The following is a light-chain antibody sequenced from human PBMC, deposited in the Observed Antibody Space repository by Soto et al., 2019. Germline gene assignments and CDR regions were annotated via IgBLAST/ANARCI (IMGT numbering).Light chain of an antibody. J-gene: IGKJ3*01. CDR3: QHYHNIPFT. CDR2: WAS. CDR1: QSVLYSSNNKNY. Sequence: DIVMTQSPDSLAVSLGERATINCKSSQSVLYSSNNKNYLAWYQQKPGQPPKLLIYWASTRESGVPDRFSGSGSGTDFTLTISSLQAEDVAVYYCQHYHNIPFTFGPGTKVDV. V-gene: IGKV4-1*01.